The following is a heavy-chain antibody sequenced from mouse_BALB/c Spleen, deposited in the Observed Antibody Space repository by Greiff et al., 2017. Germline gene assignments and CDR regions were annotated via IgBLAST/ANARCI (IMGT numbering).Heavy chain of an antibody. Sequence: DVHLVESGGGLVKLGGSLKLSCAASGFTFSSYYMSWVRQTPEKRLELVAAINSNGGSTYYPDTVKGRFTISRDNAKNTLYLQMSSLKSEDTALYYCARQGTYYRYIDYWGQGTTLTVSS. D-gene: IGHD2-12*01. CDR2: INSNGGST. CDR1: GFTFSSYY. CDR3: ARQGTYYRYIDY. J-gene: IGHJ2*01. V-gene: IGHV5-6-2*01.